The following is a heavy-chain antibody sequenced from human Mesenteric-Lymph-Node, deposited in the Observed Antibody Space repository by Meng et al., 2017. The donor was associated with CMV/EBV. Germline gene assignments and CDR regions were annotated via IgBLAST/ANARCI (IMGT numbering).Heavy chain of an antibody. CDR3: ARDDYGDYSFDY. D-gene: IGHD4-17*01. CDR2: IKSKTDGGTT. CDR1: GFTFSNDW. Sequence: AYGFTFSNDWMSWVRQAPGKGLEWVGRIKSKTDGGTTDYAAPVKGRFTISRDDSKNTLYLQMNSLRAEDTAVYYCARDDYGDYSFDYWGQGTLVTVSS. V-gene: IGHV3-15*01. J-gene: IGHJ4*02.